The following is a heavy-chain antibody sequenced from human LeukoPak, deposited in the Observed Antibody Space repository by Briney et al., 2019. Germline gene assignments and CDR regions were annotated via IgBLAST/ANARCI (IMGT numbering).Heavy chain of an antibody. CDR1: GYTFTGYY. J-gene: IGHJ6*02. CDR2: INPNSGGT. CDR3: ARGRLNIRGVIITDYYYGMDV. V-gene: IGHV1-2*02. D-gene: IGHD3-10*01. Sequence: EASVKVSCKASGYTFTGYYMHWVRQAPGQGLEWMGWINPNSGGTNYAQKFQGRVTMTRDTSISTAYMELSRLRSDDTAVYYCARGRLNIRGVIITDYYYGMDVWGQGTTVTVSS.